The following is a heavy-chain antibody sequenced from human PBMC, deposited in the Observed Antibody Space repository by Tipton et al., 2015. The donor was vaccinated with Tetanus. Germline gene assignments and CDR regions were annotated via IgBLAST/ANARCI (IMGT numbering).Heavy chain of an antibody. D-gene: IGHD3-10*01. J-gene: IGHJ4*02. CDR3: AREPELPLQMDFEY. Sequence: SLRLSCAASGFTFSTYNMNWVRQAPGKGLEWVSFISSGSGNTKYYTDSVKGRFTIARDNAKNSLYLQMHNLRDEDTAVYYCAREPELPLQMDFEYWGQGTLVTVSS. CDR1: GFTFSTYN. CDR2: ISSGSGNTK. V-gene: IGHV3-48*02.